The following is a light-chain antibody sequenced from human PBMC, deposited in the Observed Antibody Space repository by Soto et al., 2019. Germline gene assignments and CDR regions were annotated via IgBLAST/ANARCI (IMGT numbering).Light chain of an antibody. CDR2: EVS. Sequence: QSLLTQPSSVCGSPGQSSTISCTGTISDVGSYNYVSWYQQYPGKAPKLMIYEVSNRPSGVSNRFSGYKYGNTASLTISGLQAEDEADYYCSSYTSSSTQVFGTGTKVTV. V-gene: IGLV2-14*01. J-gene: IGLJ1*01. CDR1: ISDVGSYNY. CDR3: SSYTSSSTQV.